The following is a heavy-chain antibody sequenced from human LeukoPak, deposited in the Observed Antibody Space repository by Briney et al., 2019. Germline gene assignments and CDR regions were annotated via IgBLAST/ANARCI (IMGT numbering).Heavy chain of an antibody. CDR3: ARVLAVQGSGMDV. CDR2: ISYDGSNK. J-gene: IGHJ6*02. V-gene: IGHV3-30-3*01. Sequence: GGSLRLSCAASGFTFGSYAMHWVRQAPGKGLEWVAVISYDGSNKYYADSVKGRFTISRDNSKNTLYLQMNSLRAEDTAVYYCARVLAVQGSGMDVWGQGTTVTVSS. CDR1: GFTFGSYA. D-gene: IGHD1-1*01.